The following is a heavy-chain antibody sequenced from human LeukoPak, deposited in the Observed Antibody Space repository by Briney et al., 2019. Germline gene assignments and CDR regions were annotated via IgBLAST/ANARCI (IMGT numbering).Heavy chain of an antibody. CDR3: AKDQSMIVVVSPFFDY. CDR1: GFTFSSYA. V-gene: IGHV3-23*01. D-gene: IGHD3-22*01. CDR2: ISGSGGST. J-gene: IGHJ4*02. Sequence: GGSLRLSCAASGFTFSSYAMSWVRQAPGKGLEWVSAISGSGGSTYYADSVKGRFTISRDNSKDTLYLQMNSLRAEDTAVYYCAKDQSMIVVVSPFFDYWGQGTLATVSS.